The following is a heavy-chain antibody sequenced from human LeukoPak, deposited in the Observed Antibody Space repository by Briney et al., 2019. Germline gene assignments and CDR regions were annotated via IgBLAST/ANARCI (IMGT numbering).Heavy chain of an antibody. D-gene: IGHD3-22*01. V-gene: IGHV3-21*01. CDR2: ISSSSSYI. Sequence: GGSPRLSCAASGFTFSSYSMNWVRQAPGKGLEWVSSISSSSSYIYYADSVKGRFTISRDNAKNSLYLQMNSLRAEDTAVYYCARDRLDYYYYGMDVWGQGTTVTVSS. CDR1: GFTFSSYS. J-gene: IGHJ6*02. CDR3: ARDRLDYYYYGMDV.